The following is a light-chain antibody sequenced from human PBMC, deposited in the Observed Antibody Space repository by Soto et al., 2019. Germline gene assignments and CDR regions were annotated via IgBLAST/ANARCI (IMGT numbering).Light chain of an antibody. J-gene: IGKJ1*01. CDR2: AAS. Sequence: DNQMTQSPSSLSASVGDRVTITCRASQGISDYLAWYQQKPGKVPKLLIYAASTLQLGVPSRFSGSGSGTDFTLTISSLQPEDVATYYCQKYNSAPWTFGQGTKVEIK. CDR1: QGISDY. V-gene: IGKV1-27*01. CDR3: QKYNSAPWT.